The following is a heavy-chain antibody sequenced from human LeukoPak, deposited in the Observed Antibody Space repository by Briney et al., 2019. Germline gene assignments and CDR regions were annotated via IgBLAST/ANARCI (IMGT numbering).Heavy chain of an antibody. CDR2: IYHTGTT. J-gene: IGHJ3*02. CDR1: GYSISSDYY. Sequence: SETLSLTCTVSGYSISSDYYWGWIRQSPGKGLEWIGSIYHTGTTYYNPSLKSRVTISIDTSKNQFSLKLSSVTATDTAVYYCARGADLRYLGLDAFDIWGQGTMVTVSS. D-gene: IGHD3-9*01. V-gene: IGHV4-38-2*02. CDR3: ARGADLRYLGLDAFDI.